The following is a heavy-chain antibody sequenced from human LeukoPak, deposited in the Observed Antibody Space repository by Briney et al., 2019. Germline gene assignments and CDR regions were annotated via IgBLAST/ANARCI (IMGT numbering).Heavy chain of an antibody. CDR3: TKETSPRNGFDI. J-gene: IGHJ3*02. Sequence: GGSLRLSCAASGFTFSSYWMSWVRQAPGKGLEWVSAISGSGGSTYCADSVKGRFTISRDNSKNTLFLQMNSLRTEDTAVYYCTKETSPRNGFDIWGQGTMVTVSS. CDR2: ISGSGGST. D-gene: IGHD1-14*01. CDR1: GFTFSSYW. V-gene: IGHV3-23*01.